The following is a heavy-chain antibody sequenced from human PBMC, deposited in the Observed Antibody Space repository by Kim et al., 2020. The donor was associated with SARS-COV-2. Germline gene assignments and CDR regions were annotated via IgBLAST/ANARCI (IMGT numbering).Heavy chain of an antibody. CDR3: AKSRRGEQLGDYYYYYGMDV. D-gene: IGHD6-6*01. V-gene: IGHV3-23*01. CDR1: GFTFSSYA. CDR2: ISGSGGST. J-gene: IGHJ6*02. Sequence: GGSLRLSCVASGFTFSSYAMSWVRQAPGKGLEWVSAISGSGGSTYYADSVKGRFTISRDNSKNTLYLQMNSLRAEDTAVYYCAKSRRGEQLGDYYYYYGMDVWGQGTTVTVSS.